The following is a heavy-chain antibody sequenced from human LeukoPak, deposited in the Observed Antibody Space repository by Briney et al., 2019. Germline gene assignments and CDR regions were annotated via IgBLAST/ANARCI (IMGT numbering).Heavy chain of an antibody. J-gene: IGHJ3*02. Sequence: GGSLRLSCAASGFTVHNNYMTWVRQAPGKGLGWVSVIFSGGSTYYADSVKGRFTISRDNSKNTLYLQMNSLRAEDTAMYYCVRDHREVTTVFDIWGQGTMVTVSS. CDR1: GFTVHNNY. V-gene: IGHV3-66*01. CDR3: VRDHREVTTVFDI. CDR2: IFSGGST. D-gene: IGHD4-11*01.